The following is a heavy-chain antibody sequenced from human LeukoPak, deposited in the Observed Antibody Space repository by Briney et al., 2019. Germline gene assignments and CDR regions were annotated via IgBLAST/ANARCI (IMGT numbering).Heavy chain of an antibody. J-gene: IGHJ3*02. CDR1: GFTFSGYG. D-gene: IGHD3-10*01. Sequence: GRSLRLSCAASGFTFSGYGMHWVRQAPGKGLEWVAVIWYDGSNKYYADSVKGRFTISRDNSKNTLYLQMNSLKAKDTAVYYCARPPMVRGVIITGNDVFDIWGQGTMVTVSS. CDR2: IWYDGSNK. CDR3: ARPPMVRGVIITGNDVFDI. V-gene: IGHV3-33*01.